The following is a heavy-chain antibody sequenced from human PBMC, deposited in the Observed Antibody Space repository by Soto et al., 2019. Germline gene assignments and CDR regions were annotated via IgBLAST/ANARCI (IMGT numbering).Heavy chain of an antibody. Sequence: GASVKVSCKASGYTFTSYYMHWVRQAPGQGLEWMGIINPSGGSTSYAQKFQGRVTMTRDTSTSTVYMELSSLRSEDTAVYYCARDPVCGGDCYPDGMDVWGQGTTVTVSS. V-gene: IGHV1-46*01. CDR1: GYTFTSYY. CDR3: ARDPVCGGDCYPDGMDV. J-gene: IGHJ6*01. CDR2: INPSGGST. D-gene: IGHD2-21*02.